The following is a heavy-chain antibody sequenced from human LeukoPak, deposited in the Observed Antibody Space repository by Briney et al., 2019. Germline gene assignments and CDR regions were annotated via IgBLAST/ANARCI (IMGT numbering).Heavy chain of an antibody. Sequence: GGSVRLSCAASGFTFSRYWMHWVRQAPGKWLVGVSRISSDGSSTGYADSVKGRFTISRDNAKNTLYLQMNSLRAADTAVYYCASANDYDSSGYFHYWGQATLVTVSS. D-gene: IGHD3-22*01. CDR1: GFTFSRYW. CDR3: ASANDYDSSGYFHY. J-gene: IGHJ4*02. V-gene: IGHV3-74*01. CDR2: ISSDGSST.